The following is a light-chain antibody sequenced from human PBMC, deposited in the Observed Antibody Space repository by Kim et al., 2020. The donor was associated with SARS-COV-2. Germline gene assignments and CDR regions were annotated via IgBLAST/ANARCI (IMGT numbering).Light chain of an antibody. J-gene: IGKJ2*02. Sequence: EIVVTQSPATLSVSPGERATLSCRASQTISYNLAWYQQKPRQAPSLLIYDASTRASGIPARFSGSGSGTEFTLTISSLQSEDSAFYHCQQYNKWPRTFGQGTKLEI. CDR3: QQYNKWPRT. V-gene: IGKV3-15*01. CDR1: QTISYN. CDR2: DAS.